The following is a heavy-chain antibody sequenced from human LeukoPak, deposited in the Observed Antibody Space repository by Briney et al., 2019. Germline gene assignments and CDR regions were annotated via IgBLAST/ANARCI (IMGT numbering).Heavy chain of an antibody. V-gene: IGHV3-30*18. D-gene: IGHD3-22*01. CDR1: GFTFSSYG. CDR3: AKGSRSSGHYSDY. Sequence: GRSLRLSCAASGFTFSSYGMHWVRQAPGKGLEWVAVISYDGSNKYYADSVKGRFTISRDNSNNTLYLQMNSLRAEDTAVYYCAKGSRSSGHYSDYWGQGTLVTVSS. CDR2: ISYDGSNK. J-gene: IGHJ4*02.